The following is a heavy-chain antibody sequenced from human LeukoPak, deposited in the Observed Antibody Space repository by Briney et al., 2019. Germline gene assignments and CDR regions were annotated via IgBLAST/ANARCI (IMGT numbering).Heavy chain of an antibody. CDR3: ARGSRVYYGSGNGGFDY. CDR1: GGSISSDDW. CDR2: IYHSGST. J-gene: IGHJ4*02. D-gene: IGHD3-10*01. V-gene: IGHV4-4*02. Sequence: TSETLSLTCAVSGGSISSDDWWSWVRQAPGKGLEWIGEIYHSGSTNYNPSLKSRVTISVDTSKNQFSLKLSSVTAADTAVYYCARGSRVYYGSGNGGFDYWGQGTLVTVSS.